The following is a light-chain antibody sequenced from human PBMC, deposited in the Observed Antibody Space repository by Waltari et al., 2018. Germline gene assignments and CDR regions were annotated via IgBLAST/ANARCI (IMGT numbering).Light chain of an antibody. CDR2: GVT. Sequence: QSALTQPASVSGSPGESITISCTGTSSDIGSYNLVSWYQQFPGKAPKLIISGVTERPSGVSDRFSGSKSGNTASLTISGLQAEDEADYHCCSYGGTGLFVFGSGTKVTVL. V-gene: IGLV2-23*02. J-gene: IGLJ1*01. CDR1: SSDIGSYNL. CDR3: CSYGGTGLFV.